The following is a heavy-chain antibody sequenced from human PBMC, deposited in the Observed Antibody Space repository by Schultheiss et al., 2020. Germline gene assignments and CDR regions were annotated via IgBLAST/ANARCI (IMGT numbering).Heavy chain of an antibody. V-gene: IGHV1-3*01. D-gene: IGHD2-15*01. CDR1: GYTFTSYA. CDR2: INAGNGNT. Sequence: GGSLRLSCKASGYTFTSYAMHWVRQAPGQRLEWMGWINAGNGNTKYSQKFQGRVTITRDTSASTAYMELSSLRSEDTAVYYCATGIRHYYYYGMDVWGQGTTVTVSS. CDR3: ATGIRHYYYYGMDV. J-gene: IGHJ6*02.